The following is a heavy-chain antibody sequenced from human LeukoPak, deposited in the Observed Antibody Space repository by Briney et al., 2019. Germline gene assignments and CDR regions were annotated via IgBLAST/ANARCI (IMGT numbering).Heavy chain of an antibody. J-gene: IGHJ3*02. CDR2: IYYSGST. Sequence: SETLSLTCTVSGGSISSYYWSWIRQPPGKGLEWIGYIYYSGSTNYNPSLKSRVTISVDTPKNQFSLKLSSVTAADTAVYYCARDLLPGVFDIWGQGTMVTVSS. V-gene: IGHV4-59*01. D-gene: IGHD3-10*01. CDR1: GGSISSYY. CDR3: ARDLLPGVFDI.